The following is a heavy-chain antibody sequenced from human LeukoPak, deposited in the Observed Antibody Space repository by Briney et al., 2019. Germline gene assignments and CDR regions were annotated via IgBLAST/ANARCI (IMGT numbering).Heavy chain of an antibody. D-gene: IGHD6-6*01. J-gene: IGHJ3*02. Sequence: PSETLSLTCAVSGGSISSGGYSWSWIRQPPGKGLEWIGYIYHSGSTYYNPSLKSRVTISVDRSKNQFSLKLSSVTAADTAVYYCARTSIAARRANAFDIWGQGTMVSVSS. CDR1: GGSISSGGYS. CDR3: ARTSIAARRANAFDI. CDR2: IYHSGST. V-gene: IGHV4-30-2*01.